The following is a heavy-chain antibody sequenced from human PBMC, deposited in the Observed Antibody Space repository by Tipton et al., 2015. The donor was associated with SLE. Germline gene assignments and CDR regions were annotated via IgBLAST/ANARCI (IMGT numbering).Heavy chain of an antibody. CDR1: GGSINTGFYY. D-gene: IGHD3-10*01. CDR3: AGYYNYMDA. V-gene: IGHV4-61*01. CDR2: IYYSGST. Sequence: TLSLTCDVSGGSINTGFYYWSWIRQPPGKGLEWIGYIYYSGSTNYNPSLRSRVTMSLDMSKNQFSLKLSSVTAADTAVYYCAGYYNYMDAWGKGTTVTVSS. J-gene: IGHJ6*03.